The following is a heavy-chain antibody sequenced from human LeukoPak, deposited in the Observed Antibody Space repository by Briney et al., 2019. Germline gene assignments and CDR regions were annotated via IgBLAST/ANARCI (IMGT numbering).Heavy chain of an antibody. V-gene: IGHV3-30-3*01. CDR1: GFTFSSYA. Sequence: GRSLRLSCAASGFTFSSYAMHWVRQAPGKGLEWVAVISYDGSNKYYADSVKGRFTISRDNSKNTLYLQMNSLRAEDTAVYYCARAYGDYPPDAFDIWGQGTMVTVSS. D-gene: IGHD4-17*01. J-gene: IGHJ3*02. CDR2: ISYDGSNK. CDR3: ARAYGDYPPDAFDI.